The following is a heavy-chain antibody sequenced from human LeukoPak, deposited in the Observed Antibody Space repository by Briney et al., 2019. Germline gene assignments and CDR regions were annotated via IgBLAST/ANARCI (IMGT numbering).Heavy chain of an antibody. CDR1: GGSISSGGYS. D-gene: IGHD1-26*01. CDR2: IYHSGST. CDR3: ARHRSILGASNFDF. J-gene: IGHJ4*02. Sequence: SQTLSLTCAVSGGSISSGGYSWSWIRQPPGKGLEWIGYIYHSGSTYYNPSLKSRVTISVDRSKNQFSLKLTSVTAADTAVYFCARHRSILGASNFDFWGQGTLVTVSS. V-gene: IGHV4-30-2*01.